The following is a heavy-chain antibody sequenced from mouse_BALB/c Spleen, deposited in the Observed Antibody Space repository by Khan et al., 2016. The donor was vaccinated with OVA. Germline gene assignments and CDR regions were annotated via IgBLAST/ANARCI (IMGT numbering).Heavy chain of an antibody. CDR3: ARCLMEAMDY. CDR1: AYIFTDYW. CDR2: IDPSDSET. V-gene: IGHV1-61*01. Sequence: QVQLKQSGAELVRPGASVKLSCKASAYIFTDYWMNWVKQRPGQGLEWIGMIDPSDSETHYNQIFKDKATLTVDKSSSPAYMQLSSLTSEDAAVYYCARCLMEAMDYWGQGTSVTVSS. J-gene: IGHJ4*01.